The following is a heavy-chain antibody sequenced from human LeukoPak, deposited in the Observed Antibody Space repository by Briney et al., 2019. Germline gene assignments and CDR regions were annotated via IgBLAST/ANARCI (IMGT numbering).Heavy chain of an antibody. CDR2: ISSSSNYI. CDR3: ARVSILIVPYYAFDI. J-gene: IGHJ3*02. V-gene: IGHV3-21*01. D-gene: IGHD2/OR15-2a*01. CDR1: GFTVSRNY. Sequence: GGSLRLSCAASGFTVSRNYMSWVRQAPGKGLEWVSSISSSSNYIYYADSVKGRFTISRDNAKNSLYLQMNSLRAEDTAVYYCARVSILIVPYYAFDIWGQGTMVTVSS.